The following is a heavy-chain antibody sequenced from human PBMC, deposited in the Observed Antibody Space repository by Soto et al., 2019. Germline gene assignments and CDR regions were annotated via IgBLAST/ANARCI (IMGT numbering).Heavy chain of an antibody. V-gene: IGHV3-11*06. CDR2: ISPGSRYP. D-gene: IGHD2-15*01. Sequence: NPGGSLRHYCAGAAFTFGDSYMSCIRQAPGKGLEWLSYISPGSRYPAYADSVKGRVTIARDNTKRSLYLQMMSLTAEDTAIYYCVRGGGGGLFDPWGQGTMVTVSS. J-gene: IGHJ5*02. CDR3: VRGGGGGLFDP. CDR1: AFTFGDSY.